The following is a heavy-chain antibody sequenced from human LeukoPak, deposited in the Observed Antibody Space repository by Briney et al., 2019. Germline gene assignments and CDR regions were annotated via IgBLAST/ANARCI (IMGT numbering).Heavy chain of an antibody. D-gene: IGHD6-13*01. CDR1: GGSISSYY. V-gene: IGHV4-34*01. CDR2: INHSGST. Sequence: SETLSLTCTVSGGSISSYYWSWIRQPPGKGLEWIGEINHSGSTNYNPSLKSRVTISVDTSKNQFSLKLSSVTAADTAVYYCATTGGGYSSSWYRLDYWGQGTLVTVSS. CDR3: ATTGGGYSSSWYRLDY. J-gene: IGHJ4*02.